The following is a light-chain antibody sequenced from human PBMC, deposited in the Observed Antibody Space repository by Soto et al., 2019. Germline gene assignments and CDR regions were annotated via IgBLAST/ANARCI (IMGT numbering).Light chain of an antibody. CDR2: EVT. Sequence: QSVLTQPASVSGPPGQSITISCTGTSSDVGAYNYVSLYQHHPGKVPKLLIYEVTNRPSGVSDRFSGSKSGNTASLTISGLQAEDEADYYCSSKRDSSTLFVFGTGTKVTVL. CDR1: SSDVGAYNY. J-gene: IGLJ1*01. V-gene: IGLV2-14*01. CDR3: SSKRDSSTLFV.